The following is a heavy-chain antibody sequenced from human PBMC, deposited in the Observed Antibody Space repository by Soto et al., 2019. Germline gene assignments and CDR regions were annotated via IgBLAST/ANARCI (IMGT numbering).Heavy chain of an antibody. V-gene: IGHV3-9*01. CDR3: GKDKVGYGDAYYYMDV. J-gene: IGHJ6*03. CDR2: ISWNSGSI. D-gene: IGHD4-17*01. Sequence: EVQLVESGGGLVQPGRSLRLSCAASGFTFDDYAMHWVRQAPGKGLEWVSGISWNSGSIGYADSVKGRFTISRDNAKNSLYLQMNSLRAEDTALYYCGKDKVGYGDAYYYMDVWGKGTTVTVSS. CDR1: GFTFDDYA.